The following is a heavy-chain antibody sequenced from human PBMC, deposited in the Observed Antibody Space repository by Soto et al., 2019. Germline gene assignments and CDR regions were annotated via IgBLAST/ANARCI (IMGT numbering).Heavy chain of an antibody. Sequence: GGSLRLSCAASGFTFSSYAMSWVRQAPGKGLEWVSAISGSGGSTYYADSVKGRFTISRDNSKNTLYLQMNSLRAEDTAVYYCAKDQGVLDQGADTTVTTLRDNAFDIWGQGTMVTVSS. D-gene: IGHD4-17*01. CDR3: AKDQGVLDQGADTTVTTLRDNAFDI. J-gene: IGHJ3*02. V-gene: IGHV3-23*01. CDR2: ISGSGGST. CDR1: GFTFSSYA.